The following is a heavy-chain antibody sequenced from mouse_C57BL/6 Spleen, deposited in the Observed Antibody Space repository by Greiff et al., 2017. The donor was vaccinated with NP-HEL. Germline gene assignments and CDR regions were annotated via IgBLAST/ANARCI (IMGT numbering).Heavy chain of an antibody. CDR3: ARGYYYGSSLDY. D-gene: IGHD1-1*01. V-gene: IGHV1-82*01. CDR1: GYAFSSSW. Sequence: QVQLQQSGPELVKPGASVKISCKASGYAFSSSWMNWVKQRPGKGLEWIGRIYPGDGDTNYNGKFKGKATLTAAKSSSTAYMQLSSLTSEDSAVYFCARGYYYGSSLDYWGQGTTLTVSS. CDR2: IYPGDGDT. J-gene: IGHJ2*01.